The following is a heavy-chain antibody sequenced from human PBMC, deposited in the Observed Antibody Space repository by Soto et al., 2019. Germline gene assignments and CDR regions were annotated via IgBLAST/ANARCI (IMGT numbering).Heavy chain of an antibody. V-gene: IGHV3-48*02. CDR3: ARDQNNYYGSGSLNWFDP. D-gene: IGHD3-10*01. J-gene: IGHJ5*02. CDR1: GFTFSSYS. CDR2: ISSSSSTI. Sequence: GGSLRLSCAASGFTFSSYSMNWVRQAPRKGLEWVSYISSSSSTIYYADSVKGRFTISRDNAKNSLYLQMNSLRDEDTAVYYCARDQNNYYGSGSLNWFDPWGQGTLVTVSS.